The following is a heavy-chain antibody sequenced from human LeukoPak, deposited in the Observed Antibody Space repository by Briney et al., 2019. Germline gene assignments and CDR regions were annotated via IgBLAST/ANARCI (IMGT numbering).Heavy chain of an antibody. V-gene: IGHV4-59*01. D-gene: IGHD1-26*01. CDR3: AGGWWELPD. CDR2: IYYSGST. Sequence: PSETLSLTCTVSGGSISSYYWSWIRQPPGKGLEWIGYIYYSGSTNYNPSLKSRVTISVDTSKNQFSLKLSSVTAADTAVYYCAGGWWELPDWGQGTLVTVSS. J-gene: IGHJ4*02. CDR1: GGSISSYY.